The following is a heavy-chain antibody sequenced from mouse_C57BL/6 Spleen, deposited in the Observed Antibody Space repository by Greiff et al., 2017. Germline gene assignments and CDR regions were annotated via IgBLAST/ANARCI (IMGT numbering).Heavy chain of an antibody. CDR1: GFTSSGYT. CDR3: ARHGYYAMDY. CDR2: ISGGGGNT. Sequence: EVKVVESGGGLVKPGGSLKLSCAASGFTSSGYTMSWVRQTPEKRLEWVATISGGGGNTYYPDSVKGRFTISRDNAKNTLYLQMSSLRSEDTALYYCARHGYYAMDYWGQGTSVTVSS. J-gene: IGHJ4*01. V-gene: IGHV5-9*01.